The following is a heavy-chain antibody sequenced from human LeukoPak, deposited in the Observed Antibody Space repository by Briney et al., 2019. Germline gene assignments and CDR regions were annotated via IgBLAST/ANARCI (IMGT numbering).Heavy chain of an antibody. CDR2: INHSGST. J-gene: IGHJ4*02. V-gene: IGHV4-34*01. D-gene: IGHD3-3*01. CDR3: ARIRPGVTIFGVVIRYYFDY. Sequence: SETLSLTCAVYGGSFSGYYWSWIRQPPGKGLEWIGEINHSGSTNYNPSIKSRVTISVDASKNQFSLELSSVTAADTAVYYCARIRPGVTIFGVVIRYYFDYWGQGTLVTVSS. CDR1: GGSFSGYY.